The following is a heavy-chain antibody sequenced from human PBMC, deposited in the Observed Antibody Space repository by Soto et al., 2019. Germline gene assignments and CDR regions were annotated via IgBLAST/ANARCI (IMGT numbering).Heavy chain of an antibody. D-gene: IGHD6-6*01. CDR1: GYTFTSYY. Sequence: ASVKVSCKASGYTFTSYYMHWVRQAPGQGLEWMGIINPSGGSTSYAQKFQGRVTMTRGTSTSTVYMELGSLRSEDTAVYYCARDLAAPGDYYYGMDVWGQGTTVTVSS. CDR2: INPSGGST. V-gene: IGHV1-46*01. J-gene: IGHJ6*02. CDR3: ARDLAAPGDYYYGMDV.